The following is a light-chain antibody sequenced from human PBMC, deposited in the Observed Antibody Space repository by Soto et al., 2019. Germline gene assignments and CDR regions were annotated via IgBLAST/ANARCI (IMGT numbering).Light chain of an antibody. Sequence: QSVLTQPPSASGAPGQRVTISCSGSSSNIGSNPVNWYQQLPGTAPKLLIYTDNERPSGVPDRFSGSKSGTSASLAIGGLQSEDEADYCCATWDDSLSGPVFGGGTKLTVL. CDR1: SSNIGSNP. V-gene: IGLV1-44*01. CDR3: ATWDDSLSGPV. J-gene: IGLJ3*02. CDR2: TDN.